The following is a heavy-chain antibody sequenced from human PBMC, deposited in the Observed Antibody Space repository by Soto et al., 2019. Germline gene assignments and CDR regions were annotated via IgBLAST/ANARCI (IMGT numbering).Heavy chain of an antibody. CDR3: VRVEMYAGEFTPNFDR. V-gene: IGHV4-39*01. CDR1: GDSLRSSYHY. CDR2: IYYTGNT. D-gene: IGHD2-8*01. Sequence: SETLSLTCTVSGDSLRSSYHYWGWIRQSPGKGLEWIGSIYYTGNTYYNPSLKSRVSISVDMATNEISLRLRAESVADLVVYYCVRVEMYAGEFTPNFDRWGKGALVTVSS. J-gene: IGHJ4*02.